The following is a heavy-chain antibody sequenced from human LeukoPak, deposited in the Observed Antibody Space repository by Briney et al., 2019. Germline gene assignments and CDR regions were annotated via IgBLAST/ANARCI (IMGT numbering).Heavy chain of an antibody. CDR2: INHSGST. V-gene: IGHV4-34*01. Sequence: PSEALSLTCAVYGGSFSGYYWSWIRQPPGKGLEWIGEINHSGSTNYNPSLKSRVTIPVDTSKNQFSLKLSSVTAADTAVYYCARGGLYSNYAFDIWGQGTMVTVSS. D-gene: IGHD4-11*01. CDR3: ARGGLYSNYAFDI. J-gene: IGHJ3*02. CDR1: GGSFSGYY.